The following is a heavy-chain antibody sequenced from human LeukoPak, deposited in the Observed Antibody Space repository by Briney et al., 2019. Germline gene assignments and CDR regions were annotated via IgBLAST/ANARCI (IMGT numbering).Heavy chain of an antibody. Sequence: GGSLRLSCAASGFTFSSYGMHWVRQAPGKGLEWVAFIRYDGSNKYYADSVKGRFTISRDNSKNTLYLQMNSLRAEDTAVYYCAKETKGYCSSTSCYRLSGFDTWGQGTLVTVSS. CDR2: IRYDGSNK. CDR1: GFTFSSYG. J-gene: IGHJ5*02. D-gene: IGHD2-2*01. V-gene: IGHV3-30*02. CDR3: AKETKGYCSSTSCYRLSGFDT.